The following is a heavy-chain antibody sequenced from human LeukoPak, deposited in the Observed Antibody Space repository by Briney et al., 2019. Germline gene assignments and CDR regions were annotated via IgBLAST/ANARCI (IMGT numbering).Heavy chain of an antibody. J-gene: IGHJ6*02. CDR2: ISSSSSYI. D-gene: IGHD3-22*01. Sequence: GGSLRLSCVASGFTFSSYSMNWVRQAPGKGVEWVSSISSSSSYIYYADSVKGRFTISRDNAKNSLYLQMNSLRAEDTAVYYCAREIVYYYGMDVWGQGTTVTVSS. CDR1: GFTFSSYS. CDR3: AREIVYYYGMDV. V-gene: IGHV3-21*01.